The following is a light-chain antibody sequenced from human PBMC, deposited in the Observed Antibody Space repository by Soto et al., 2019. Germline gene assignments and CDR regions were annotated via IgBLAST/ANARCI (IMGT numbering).Light chain of an antibody. J-gene: IGKJ2*01. CDR2: AAP. CDR3: QETYRSPVT. CDR1: QSIASY. V-gene: IGKV1-39*01. Sequence: DVQMTQSPSSLSASVGDRVTITCRASQSIASYLNWYQQRPGKAPKLLIYAAPNLESGVPSRFSGSGSETDFTLTISSLQPEDFATYYCQETYRSPVTFGQGTKWIS.